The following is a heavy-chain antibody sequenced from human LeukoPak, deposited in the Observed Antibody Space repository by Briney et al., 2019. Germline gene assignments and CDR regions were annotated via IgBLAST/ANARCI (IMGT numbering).Heavy chain of an antibody. CDR2: ISSNGGST. Sequence: GGSLRLSCAASGFTFSSYAMHWVRQAPGKGLEYVSAISSNGGSTYYANSVKGRFTISRDNSKNTLYLQMGSLRAEDMAVYYCASFSIAVAGTRGAFDIWGQGTMVTVSS. CDR1: GFTFSSYA. J-gene: IGHJ3*02. CDR3: ASFSIAVAGTRGAFDI. V-gene: IGHV3-64*01. D-gene: IGHD6-19*01.